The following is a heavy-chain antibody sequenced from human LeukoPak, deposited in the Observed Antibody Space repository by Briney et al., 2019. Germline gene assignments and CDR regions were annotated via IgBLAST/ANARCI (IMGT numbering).Heavy chain of an antibody. V-gene: IGHV3-33*01. CDR3: ASGFGDYRGYIDY. J-gene: IGHJ4*02. CDR1: GFTFSSYG. D-gene: IGHD4-17*01. CDR2: IWYDGSNK. Sequence: GGSLRLSCAASGFTFSSYGMHWVRQAPGKGLEWVAVIWYDGSNKCHADSVKGRFTISRDNSKNTLYLQMNNLRAEDTAVYYCASGFGDYRGYIDYWGQGTLVTVSS.